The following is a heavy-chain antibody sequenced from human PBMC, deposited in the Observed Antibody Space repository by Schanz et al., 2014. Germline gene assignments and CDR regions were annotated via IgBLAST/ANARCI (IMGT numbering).Heavy chain of an antibody. Sequence: EVQLVESGGDLVQPGGSLRLSCSASGFTFSTFAMHWVRQAPGKGLEYISAISNNGDSTYYADSVKGRFTISRDNSKNTLFLQMSSLRVEDTAVYYCAKDPRGDKNDRAYYFDYWGQGTLVSVSS. V-gene: IGHV3-64D*06. CDR1: GFTFSTFA. D-gene: IGHD3-10*01. CDR3: AKDPRGDKNDRAYYFDY. J-gene: IGHJ4*02. CDR2: ISNNGDST.